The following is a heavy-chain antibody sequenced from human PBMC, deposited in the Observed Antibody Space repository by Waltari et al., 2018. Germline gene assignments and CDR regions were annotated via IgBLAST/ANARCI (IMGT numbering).Heavy chain of an antibody. J-gene: IGHJ4*02. CDR3: AKDGFLEYLYSVFDS. CDR1: GFSSRTVG. V-gene: IGHV3-30*18. D-gene: IGHD3-3*01. CDR2: ISYDGSKK. Sequence: QVQLVESGGGVVQPGRSLRLSCAASGFSSRTVGMHWVRQAPGTGLESGEVISYDGSKKYYEDSVKGRFTISRDNSNDTLYLQMNTLRPEDTAVYYCAKDGFLEYLYSVFDSWGQGTLVSVSS.